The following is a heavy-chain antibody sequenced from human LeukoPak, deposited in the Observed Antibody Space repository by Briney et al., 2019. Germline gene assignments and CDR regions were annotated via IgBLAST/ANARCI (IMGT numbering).Heavy chain of an antibody. J-gene: IGHJ3*02. CDR3: AKETSANYYDSSGYYDDAFDI. Sequence: GGSLRLSCAASGFTFSSYAVSWVRQAPGKGLEWVSAISGSGGSTYYADSVKGRFTISRDNSKNTLYLQMNSLRAEDTAVYYCAKETSANYYDSSGYYDDAFDIWGQGTMVTVSS. CDR1: GFTFSSYA. V-gene: IGHV3-23*01. CDR2: ISGSGGST. D-gene: IGHD3-22*01.